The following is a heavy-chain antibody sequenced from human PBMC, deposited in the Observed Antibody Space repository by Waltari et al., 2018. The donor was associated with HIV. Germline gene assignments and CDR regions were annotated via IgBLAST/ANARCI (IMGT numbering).Heavy chain of an antibody. D-gene: IGHD2-15*01. J-gene: IGHJ5*02. V-gene: IGHV4-39*01. CDR2: LYYTGNT. Sequence: QLQLQESGPGLVKPSETLSLTCTVSGGSVFSSVSYWGWIRQPPGRGREWIGTLYYTGNTYYNPSLQSRVTISVGGSKNQFSLKLGSVSASDTAVYYCARLDCSGGTCSPFDPWGQGTLVTVSS. CDR3: ARLDCSGGTCSPFDP. CDR1: GGSVFSSVSY.